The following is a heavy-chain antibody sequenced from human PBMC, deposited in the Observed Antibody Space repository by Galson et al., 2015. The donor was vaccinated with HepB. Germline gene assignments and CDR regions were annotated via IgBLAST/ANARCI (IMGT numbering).Heavy chain of an antibody. Sequence: SVKVSCRASGYSFIRYGISWVRQAPGQGLEWLGWTSIYHGNTKYAEKFQGRVTMTTDTSTSTAYMELRSLRSDDTAVYYCAREDGGSYDYWGQGALVTVSS. D-gene: IGHD1-26*01. CDR3: AREDGGSYDY. J-gene: IGHJ4*02. CDR2: TSIYHGNT. CDR1: GYSFIRYG. V-gene: IGHV1-18*01.